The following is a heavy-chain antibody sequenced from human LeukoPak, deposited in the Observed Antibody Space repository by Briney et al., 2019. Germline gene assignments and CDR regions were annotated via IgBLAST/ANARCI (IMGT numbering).Heavy chain of an antibody. V-gene: IGHV3-13*01. D-gene: IGHD3-10*01. CDR2: IGTAGDT. J-gene: IGHJ3*02. CDR3: ARGRGWGTFDI. CDR1: GFTFSSYD. Sequence: LSGGSLTLSCAASGFTFSSYDMHWVRQGKGKGLEWVSAIGTAGDTYYPGCVKGRFTTSRENAKNSLYLQMNSRRVGDTAVYYWARGRGWGTFDIWGQGTMVTVSS.